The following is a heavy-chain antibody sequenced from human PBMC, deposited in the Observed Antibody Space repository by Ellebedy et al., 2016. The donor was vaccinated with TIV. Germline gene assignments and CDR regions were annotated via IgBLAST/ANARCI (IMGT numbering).Heavy chain of an antibody. CDR3: ARVFATGVRHLPW. J-gene: IGHJ4*02. CDR2: MNPNSGNT. D-gene: IGHD4-23*01. V-gene: IGHV1-8*01. CDR1: GYTFTSSD. Sequence: ASVKVSXXASGYTFTSSDINWVRQATGQGPEWMGWMNPNSGNTGYAQKFQGRISMTRNTSVSTAYMELSSLRSEDTAVYYCARVFATGVRHLPWWGQGTLVTVSS.